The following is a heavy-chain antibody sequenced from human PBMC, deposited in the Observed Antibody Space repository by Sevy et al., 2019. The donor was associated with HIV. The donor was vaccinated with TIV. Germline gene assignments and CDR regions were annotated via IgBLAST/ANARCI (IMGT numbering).Heavy chain of an antibody. J-gene: IGHJ3*02. CDR3: ARLSVYYYDSDGYYTPGNAFDI. D-gene: IGHD3-22*01. Sequence: GGSLRLSCAATGFTVNSNYMSWVRQAPGKGLEWVSMIYTGDNTYYTDSVKGRFTISRDNSKTTLYLQMTSFGAEETAVYYCARLSVYYYDSDGYYTPGNAFDIWGQGTMVTVSS. CDR1: GFTVNSNY. CDR2: IYTGDNT. V-gene: IGHV3-53*01.